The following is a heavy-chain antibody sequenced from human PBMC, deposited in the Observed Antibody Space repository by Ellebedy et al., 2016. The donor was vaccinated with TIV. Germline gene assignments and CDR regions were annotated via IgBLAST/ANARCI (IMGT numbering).Heavy chain of an antibody. J-gene: IGHJ5*02. CDR2: VFSSGTT. D-gene: IGHD5-12*01. Sequence: MPSETLSLTCTVSGGSVKTYYWSWIRQPAGRGLEWIGRVFSSGTTNYNPDLKSRLSMSIDTSQNQFFLRLTSVTAADAALYYCARNTGYDHLDLWGQGTLVTVSS. V-gene: IGHV4-4*07. CDR3: ARNTGYDHLDL. CDR1: GGSVKTYY.